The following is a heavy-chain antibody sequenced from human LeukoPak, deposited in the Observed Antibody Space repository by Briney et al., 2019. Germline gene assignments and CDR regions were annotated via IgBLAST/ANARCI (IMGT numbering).Heavy chain of an antibody. CDR3: ARVVAYSSGWTPFDY. Sequence: SETLSLTCTVSGGSISSYYWSWIRQPPGKGLEWIGYIYNRGSTEYNPSLKSRVAISVDTSKNQISLKLSSVTAADTAVYYCARVVAYSSGWTPFDYWGQGTLVTVSS. J-gene: IGHJ4*02. D-gene: IGHD6-19*01. CDR1: GGSISSYY. CDR2: IYNRGST. V-gene: IGHV4-59*01.